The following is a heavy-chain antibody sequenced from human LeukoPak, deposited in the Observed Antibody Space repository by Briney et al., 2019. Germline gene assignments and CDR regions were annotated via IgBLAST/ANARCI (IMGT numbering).Heavy chain of an antibody. CDR3: ARDMGGYCSSTSCYPTYYYYYYMDV. D-gene: IGHD2-2*03. Sequence: SETLSLTCTVSGGSISSSSYYWGWIRQPPGKGLEWIGSIYYSGSTYYNPSLKSRVTISVDTSKNQFSLKLSSVTAADTAVYYCARDMGGYCSSTSCYPTYYYYYYMDVWGKGTTVTVSS. CDR2: IYYSGST. V-gene: IGHV4-39*07. CDR1: GGSISSSSYY. J-gene: IGHJ6*03.